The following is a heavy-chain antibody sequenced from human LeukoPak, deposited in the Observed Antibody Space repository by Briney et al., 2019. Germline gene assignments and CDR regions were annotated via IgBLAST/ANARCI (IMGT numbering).Heavy chain of an antibody. D-gene: IGHD3-22*01. CDR3: ARDGKTYYYDSSGNDAFDI. Sequence: SETLSLTCTVSGGSLSSSSYYWGWIRQPPGKGLEWIGSIYYSGSTYYNPSLKSRVTISVDTSKNQFSLKLSSVTAADTAVYYCARDGKTYYYDSSGNDAFDIWGQGTMVTVSS. CDR1: GGSLSSSSYY. V-gene: IGHV4-39*07. CDR2: IYYSGST. J-gene: IGHJ3*02.